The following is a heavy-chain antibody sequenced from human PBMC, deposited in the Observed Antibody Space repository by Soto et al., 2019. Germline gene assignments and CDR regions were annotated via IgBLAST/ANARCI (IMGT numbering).Heavy chain of an antibody. Sequence: GGSLRLSCAASGFTFSNAWMSWVRQAPGKGLEWVGRIKSKTDGGTTDYAAPVKGRFTISRDDSKNTLYLQMNSLKTEDTAVYYCTTAPRCGGDCYYYYYYGMDVWGQGTTVTVSS. J-gene: IGHJ6*02. D-gene: IGHD2-21*02. V-gene: IGHV3-15*01. CDR3: TTAPRCGGDCYYYYYYGMDV. CDR1: GFTFSNAW. CDR2: IKSKTDGGTT.